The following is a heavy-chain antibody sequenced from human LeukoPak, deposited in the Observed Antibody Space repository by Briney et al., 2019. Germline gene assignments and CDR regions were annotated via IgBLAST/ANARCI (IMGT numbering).Heavy chain of an antibody. Sequence: LSLTCAVYGGSFSGYYMSWIRQAPGKGLEWVSYISSSGSTIYYADSVKGRFTISRDNAKNSLYLQMNSLRAEDTAVYYCARYGVVAAIDYWGQGTLVTVSS. CDR1: GGSFSGYY. J-gene: IGHJ4*02. V-gene: IGHV3-11*01. CDR2: ISSSGSTI. D-gene: IGHD2-15*01. CDR3: ARYGVVAAIDY.